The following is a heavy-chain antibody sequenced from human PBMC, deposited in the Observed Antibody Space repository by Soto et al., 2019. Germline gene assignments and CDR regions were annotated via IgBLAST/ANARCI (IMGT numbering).Heavy chain of an antibody. D-gene: IGHD5-12*01. CDR3: ARVYSGYDLLDY. CDR1: GVSFSGYY. CDR2: INHSGST. J-gene: IGHJ4*02. V-gene: IGHV4-34*01. Sequence: PSETLSLTCAVYGVSFSGYYWSWIRQPPGKGLEWIGEINHSGSTNYNPSLKSRVTISVDTSKNQFSLKLSSVTAADTAVYYCARVYSGYDLLDYWGQGTLVT.